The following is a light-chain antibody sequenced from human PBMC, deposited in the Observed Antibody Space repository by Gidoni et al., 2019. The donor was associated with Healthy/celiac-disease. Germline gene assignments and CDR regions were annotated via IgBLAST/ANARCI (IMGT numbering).Light chain of an antibody. CDR1: SSNIGAGYE. V-gene: IGLV1-40*01. J-gene: IGLJ2*01. Sequence: QSVLTQPPSVSRAPGQRVTISCTGSSSNIGAGYEVHWYQQLPGTAPKLLIYGNSNRPSGVPDRFSGSKSSTSASLAITGLQAEDEADYYCQSYDSSLSGSVVFGGGTKLTVL. CDR3: QSYDSSLSGSVV. CDR2: GNS.